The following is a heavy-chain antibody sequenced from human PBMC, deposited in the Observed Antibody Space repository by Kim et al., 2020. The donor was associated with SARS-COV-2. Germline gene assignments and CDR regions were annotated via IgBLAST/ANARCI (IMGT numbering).Heavy chain of an antibody. CDR3: AKGGGRLVTTGAVDY. V-gene: IGHV3-9*01. Sequence: GGSLRLSCAASGFTFDDYAMHWVRQAPGKGLEWVSGINWNSGSIDYADSVKGRFTISSDNAKKSLYLQMNSLRAEDTALYYCAKGGGRLVTTGAVDYWGQGTQVTVSS. CDR1: GFTFDDYA. CDR2: INWNSGSI. J-gene: IGHJ4*02. D-gene: IGHD4-17*01.